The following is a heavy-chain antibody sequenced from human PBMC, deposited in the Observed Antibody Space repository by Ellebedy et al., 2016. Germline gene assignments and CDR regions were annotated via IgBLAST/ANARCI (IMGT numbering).Heavy chain of an antibody. CDR3: ARMTTVTTASWFDP. CDR1: GGSISSSSYY. V-gene: IGHV4-39*01. J-gene: IGHJ5*02. Sequence: SETLSLXXTVSGGSISSSSYYWGWIRQPPGKGLEWIGSIYYSGSTYYNPSLKSRVTISVDTSKNQFSLKLSSVTAADTAVYYCARMTTVTTASWFDPWGQGTLVTVSS. D-gene: IGHD4-17*01. CDR2: IYYSGST.